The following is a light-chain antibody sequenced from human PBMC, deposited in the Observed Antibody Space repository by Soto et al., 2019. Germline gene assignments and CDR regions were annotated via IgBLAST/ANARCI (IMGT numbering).Light chain of an antibody. V-gene: IGLV1-51*01. CDR1: SSNIGGNS. CDR3: QSSDSRLSGSDV. Sequence: QSVLTQPPSVSAAPGQRVTISCSGSSSNIGGNSVSWYQQLPGTAPKLLIYDDDKRPSGIPDRFSGSKSGTSATLGITGFQTGDEADYYCQSSDSRLSGSDVFGTGTKVTV. J-gene: IGLJ1*01. CDR2: DDD.